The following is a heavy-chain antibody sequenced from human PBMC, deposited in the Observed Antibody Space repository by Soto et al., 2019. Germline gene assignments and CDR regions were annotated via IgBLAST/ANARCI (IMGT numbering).Heavy chain of an antibody. CDR1: GGSISGFY. V-gene: IGHV4-59*01. Sequence: SETLSLTCTTSGGSISGFYWGWIRQPPGKGLEWIGNIYYSGSANYDPSLRSRVTISLNTSKNQFSLNLNSVTAADTAIYYCARWTYCGGDCYWLDFWGQGTLVT. CDR2: IYYSGSA. D-gene: IGHD2-21*02. J-gene: IGHJ4*02. CDR3: ARWTYCGGDCYWLDF.